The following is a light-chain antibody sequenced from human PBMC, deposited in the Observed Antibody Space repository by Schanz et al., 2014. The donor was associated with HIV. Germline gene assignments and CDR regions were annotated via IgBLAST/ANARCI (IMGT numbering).Light chain of an antibody. Sequence: EIVLTQSPATLSLSPGERATLSCRASQSVSDNYLAWYQQRPGQAPRLLIYDASSRATGIPDRFSGSGSGTDFTLTIIRLEPEDFAVYYCQQYGSSPRLTFGGGTTVEIK. CDR1: QSVSDNY. CDR3: QQYGSSPRLT. CDR2: DAS. J-gene: IGKJ4*01. V-gene: IGKV3-20*01.